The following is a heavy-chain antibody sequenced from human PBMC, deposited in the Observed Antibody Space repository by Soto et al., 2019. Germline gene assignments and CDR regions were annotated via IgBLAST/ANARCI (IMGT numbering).Heavy chain of an antibody. CDR3: ARDGDGDYYYYYMDV. J-gene: IGHJ6*03. CDR2: ISAYNGNT. V-gene: IGHV1-18*01. Sequence: QVQLVQSGAEVKKPGASVKVSCKASGYTFTSYGISWVRQAPGQGLEWMGWISAYNGNTNYAQKLQGRVTMTTDTSTSTAYRELRSLRSDDTAVYYCARDGDGDYYYYYMDVWGKGTTVTVSS. CDR1: GYTFTSYG. D-gene: IGHD4-17*01.